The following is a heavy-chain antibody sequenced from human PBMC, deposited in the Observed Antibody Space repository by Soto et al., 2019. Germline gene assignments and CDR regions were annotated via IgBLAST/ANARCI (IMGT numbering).Heavy chain of an antibody. CDR2: IKQDGSEK. V-gene: IGHV3-7*01. J-gene: IGHJ6*02. CDR3: ARDTPPHXYYDFWSGFSDYYGMDV. CDR1: GFTFSSYW. Sequence: QPGGSLRLSCAASGFTFSSYWMSWVRQAPGKGLEWVANIKQDGSEKYYVDSVKGRFTISRDNAKNSLYLQMNSLRAEDTAVYYCARDTPPHXYYDFWSGFSDYYGMDVWGQGTTVTVSS. D-gene: IGHD3-3*01.